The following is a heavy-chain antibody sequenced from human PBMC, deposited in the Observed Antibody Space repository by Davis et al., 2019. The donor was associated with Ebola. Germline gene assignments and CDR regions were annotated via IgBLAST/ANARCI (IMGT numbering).Heavy chain of an antibody. V-gene: IGHV3-30*03. CDR2: ISYDGSNK. D-gene: IGHD6-6*01. Sequence: PGGSLRLSCTASGFTFSTYWMSWVRQAPGKGLEWVAVISYDGSNKYYADSVKGRFTISRDNSKNTLYLQMNSLRAEDTAVYYCAREGSWQLAHRFDYWGQGTLVTVSS. J-gene: IGHJ4*02. CDR1: GFTFSTYW. CDR3: AREGSWQLAHRFDY.